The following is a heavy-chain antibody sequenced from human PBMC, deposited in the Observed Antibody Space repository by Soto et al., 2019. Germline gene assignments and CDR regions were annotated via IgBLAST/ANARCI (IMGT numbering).Heavy chain of an antibody. CDR1: GGSISSGGYY. V-gene: IGHV4-31*03. CDR3: ASNPAIAAADYWYFDL. Sequence: QVQLQESGPGLVKPSQTLSLTCTVSGGSISSGGYYWSWIRQHPGKGLEWIGYIYYSGSTYYNPSLKSRVTISVDTSKNQFSLKLSSVTAADTAVYYCASNPAIAAADYWYFDLWGRGTLVTVSS. J-gene: IGHJ2*01. CDR2: IYYSGST. D-gene: IGHD6-13*01.